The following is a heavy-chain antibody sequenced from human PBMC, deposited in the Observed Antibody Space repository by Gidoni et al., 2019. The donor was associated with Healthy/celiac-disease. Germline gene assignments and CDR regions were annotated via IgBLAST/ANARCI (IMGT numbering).Heavy chain of an antibody. J-gene: IGHJ3*02. CDR3: TDSSSSPDAFDI. V-gene: IGHV4-39*07. CDR1: GGSISSSSYY. CDR2: IYYSGST. D-gene: IGHD6-6*01. Sequence: QLQLQESGPGLVKPSETLSLTCTVSGGSISSSSYYWGWIRQPPGKGLEWIVSIYYSGSTYYNPSLKSRVTISVDTSKNQFSLKLSSVTAADTAVYYCTDSSSSPDAFDIWGQGTMVTVSS.